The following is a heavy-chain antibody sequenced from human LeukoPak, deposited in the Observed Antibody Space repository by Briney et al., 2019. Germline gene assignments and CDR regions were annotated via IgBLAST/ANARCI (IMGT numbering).Heavy chain of an antibody. D-gene: IGHD4-23*01. V-gene: IGHV3-33*01. CDR1: GYTFRRNG. Sequence: GGSLRLSCAASGYTFRRNGMHWVRQAPCKGLEWVAVIWYDGSKKYYGDSVRGRFTISRDNSKNTVYLQMNSLRAEDTAVYYCARHQSYGGRGGFDYWGQGILVTVSS. CDR2: IWYDGSKK. J-gene: IGHJ4*02. CDR3: ARHQSYGGRGGFDY.